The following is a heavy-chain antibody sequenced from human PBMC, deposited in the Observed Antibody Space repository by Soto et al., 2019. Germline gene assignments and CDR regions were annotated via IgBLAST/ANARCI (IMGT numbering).Heavy chain of an antibody. CDR3: ARDIPTTVTTRRRGHPSMDV. V-gene: IGHV4-31*03. D-gene: IGHD4-4*01. CDR2: IYYSGST. CDR1: GGSISSGGYY. J-gene: IGHJ6*02. Sequence: SETLSLTCTVSGGSISSGGYYWSWIRQHPGKGLEWIGYIYYSGSTYYNPSLKSRVTISVDTSKNQFSLKLSSVAAADTAVYYCARDIPTTVTTRRRGHPSMDVWGQGTTVTVSS.